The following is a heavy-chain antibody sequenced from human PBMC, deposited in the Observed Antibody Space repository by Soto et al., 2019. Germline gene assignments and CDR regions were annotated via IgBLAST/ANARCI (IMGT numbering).Heavy chain of an antibody. CDR1: GYSFTTYW. V-gene: IGHV5-51*01. J-gene: IGHJ4*02. D-gene: IGHD4-17*01. CDR2: IYPRDSDA. Sequence: GESLKISCKGSGYSFTTYWIGWVRQMPGKGLEWVGIIYPRDSDARYSPSXQXXVTXXXDKSINTAYLQWSSLKASDTAMYYCARVLNGDYGYWGQGTLVTXSS. CDR3: ARVLNGDYGY.